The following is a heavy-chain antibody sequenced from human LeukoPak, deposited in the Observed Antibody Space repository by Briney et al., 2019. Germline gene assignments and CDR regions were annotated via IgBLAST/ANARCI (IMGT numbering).Heavy chain of an antibody. D-gene: IGHD2-2*01. J-gene: IGHJ5*02. CDR2: INSDGSST. V-gene: IGHV3-74*01. CDR1: GFTFSSYW. CDR3: ARGDRYCSSTSCVDAPEGWFDP. Sequence: PGGSLSLSCSASGFTFSSYWMHWVRQAPGKGLVWVSRINSDGSSTSYADSVKGRFTISRDNAKNTLYLQMNSLRAEDTAVYYCARGDRYCSSTSCVDAPEGWFDPWGQGTLVTVSS.